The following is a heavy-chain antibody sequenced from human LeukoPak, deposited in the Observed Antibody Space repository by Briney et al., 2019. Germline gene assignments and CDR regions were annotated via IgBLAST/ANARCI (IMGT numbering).Heavy chain of an antibody. CDR1: GFTLSSYW. Sequence: GGSLRLSCAASGFTLSSYWMSWVRQAPGKGLEWVANIKSDGSEKYYVDSVKGRFTISRDNTKSSLYLQMNSLRVEDTAVYYCARGGSRSGYSIYWGQGALVTVSS. V-gene: IGHV3-7*01. D-gene: IGHD5-12*01. CDR3: ARGGSRSGYSIY. CDR2: IKSDGSEK. J-gene: IGHJ4*02.